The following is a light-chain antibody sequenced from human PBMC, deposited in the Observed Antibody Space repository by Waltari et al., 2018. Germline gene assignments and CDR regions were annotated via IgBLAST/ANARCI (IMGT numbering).Light chain of an antibody. Sequence: DIQMTQSSSSVASSVGDSVTITCRASQDIGSWLAWYQKKPGKAPNLLIYTASSLESGVPSRFSGGGSGTDFTLTINSLRPEDFATYSCLQVSSFPVTFGGGTKVEV. V-gene: IGKV1-12*01. J-gene: IGKJ4*01. CDR2: TAS. CDR1: QDIGSW. CDR3: LQVSSFPVT.